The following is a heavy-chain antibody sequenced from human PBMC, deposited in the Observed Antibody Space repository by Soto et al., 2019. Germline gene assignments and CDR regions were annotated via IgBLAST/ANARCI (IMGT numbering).Heavy chain of an antibody. CDR1: GFTFSDYA. V-gene: IGHV3-30-3*01. D-gene: IGHD1-1*01. Sequence: PGGSLRLSCAASGFTFSDYAIHWVRQAPDMGLEWVAVTSSDGNNKHYADSVTGRFTISRDNSKSTLYLQMDSLRAEDTAVYYSVREPEEMPTRIDYWGQGTLVTVSS. CDR2: TSSDGNNK. CDR3: VREPEEMPTRIDY. J-gene: IGHJ4*02.